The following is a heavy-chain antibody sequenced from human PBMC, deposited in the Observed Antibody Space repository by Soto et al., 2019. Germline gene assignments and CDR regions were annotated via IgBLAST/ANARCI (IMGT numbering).Heavy chain of an antibody. CDR2: IKPISDTT. CDR1: GDTFGRFT. J-gene: IGHJ5*02. Sequence: SVKVSCKASGDTFGRFTINWVRQAPGQGLEWMGGIKPISDTTTYAQRFQGRVTFTADAFTSTVYMELSSLRSEDTAMYYCARDPSTVNKLIGVWFDPWGQGTLVTVSS. CDR3: ARDPSTVNKLIGVWFDP. D-gene: IGHD4-4*01. V-gene: IGHV1-69*13.